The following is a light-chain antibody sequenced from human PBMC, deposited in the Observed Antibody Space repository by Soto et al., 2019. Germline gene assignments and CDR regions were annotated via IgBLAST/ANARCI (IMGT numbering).Light chain of an antibody. Sequence: EIVLTQSPATLSLSPGERATLSCRASQSVSSYLAWYQQKPGQAPRLLIYDASNRATGIPARFSGSGSGTDFTLTISSLEPEDLATYFCQQGNSFPLTFGPGTTVDL. CDR2: DAS. J-gene: IGKJ3*01. CDR3: QQGNSFPLT. V-gene: IGKV3-11*01. CDR1: QSVSSY.